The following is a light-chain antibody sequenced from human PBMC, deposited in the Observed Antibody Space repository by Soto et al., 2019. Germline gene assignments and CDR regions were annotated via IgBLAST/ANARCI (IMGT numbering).Light chain of an antibody. CDR3: QQGSNWPYT. V-gene: IGKV3-11*01. CDR1: QSVSSY. Sequence: EIVLTQSPATLSLSPGERATLSCRASQSVSSYLAWYQQKPGQAPRLLIYDASNRSTGIPARFSGSGSGTDFILTISSLEPEDFAIYYCQQGSNWPYTFGQVTKLEVK. J-gene: IGKJ2*01. CDR2: DAS.